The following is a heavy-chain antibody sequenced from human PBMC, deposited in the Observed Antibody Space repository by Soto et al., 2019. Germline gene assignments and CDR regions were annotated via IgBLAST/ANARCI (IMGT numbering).Heavy chain of an antibody. Sequence: QVQLVQSGAEVKKPGSSVKVSCKASGGNFSSYAISWVRQAPGQGLEWMGGIIPIFGTANYAQKFQGRVTITADESTSTAYMELSSLRSEDTAVYYCARVHCSGGSCYPRLGMDVWGQGTTVTVSS. V-gene: IGHV1-69*01. CDR1: GGNFSSYA. CDR2: IIPIFGTA. D-gene: IGHD2-15*01. J-gene: IGHJ6*02. CDR3: ARVHCSGGSCYPRLGMDV.